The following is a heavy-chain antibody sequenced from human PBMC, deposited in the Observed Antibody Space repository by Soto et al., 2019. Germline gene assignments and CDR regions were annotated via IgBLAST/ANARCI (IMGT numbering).Heavy chain of an antibody. J-gene: IGHJ4*02. Sequence: ASVKVSCKASGYTFTSYAMHWVRQAPGQGLEWMGWINIGSDSGFTRYAQRFQGRVTMTRDMSITTVYMELNNLSPDDTAVYYCGRGRSGQIVVFYWGQGTPVTVSS. CDR2: INIGSDSGFT. CDR1: GYTFTSYA. CDR3: GRGRSGQIVVFY. V-gene: IGHV1-2*02. D-gene: IGHD1-26*01.